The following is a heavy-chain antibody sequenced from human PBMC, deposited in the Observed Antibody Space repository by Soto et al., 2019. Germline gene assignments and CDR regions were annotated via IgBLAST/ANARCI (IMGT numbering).Heavy chain of an antibody. D-gene: IGHD7-27*01. J-gene: IGHJ4*02. CDR1: GGSINNHY. CDR2: IYYSGRT. CDR3: ARANWFFDY. Sequence: QVQLQESGPGLVKPSETLSLTCTVSGGSINNHYWSWIRQPPGQGLEWIGYIYYSGRTNYNPSLKRRVTMSVDTSKNQFPLKLSSLTAADTAIYYCARANWFFDYWGQGTLVTVSS. V-gene: IGHV4-59*11.